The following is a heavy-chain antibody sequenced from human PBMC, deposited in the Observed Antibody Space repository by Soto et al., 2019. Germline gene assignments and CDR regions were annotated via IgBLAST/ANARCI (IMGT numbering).Heavy chain of an antibody. CDR3: ARGRSVVPAAILGY. Sequence: ASVKVSCKASGYTFTSYGISWVRQAPGQGLEWMGWINPNSGGTNYAQKFQGRVTMTRDTSISTAYMELSRLRSDDTAVYYCARGRSVVPAAILGYWGQGTLVTVSS. V-gene: IGHV1-2*02. CDR1: GYTFTSYG. J-gene: IGHJ4*02. D-gene: IGHD2-2*02. CDR2: INPNSGGT.